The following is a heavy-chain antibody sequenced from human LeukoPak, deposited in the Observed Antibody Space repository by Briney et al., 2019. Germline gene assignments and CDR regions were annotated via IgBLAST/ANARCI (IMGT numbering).Heavy chain of an antibody. Sequence: PGGSLRLSCAASGFGFNYYGMVWFRQSPGKGLEWVATISYDERGKHYADSVQGRFTISRDNSKSVLYLQLDYLRPEDTAVYYCSTDGTPKFEHWGQGTLVTVSS. D-gene: IGHD3-16*01. CDR2: ISYDERGK. CDR3: STDGTPKFEH. J-gene: IGHJ1*01. CDR1: GFGFNYYG. V-gene: IGHV3-30*03.